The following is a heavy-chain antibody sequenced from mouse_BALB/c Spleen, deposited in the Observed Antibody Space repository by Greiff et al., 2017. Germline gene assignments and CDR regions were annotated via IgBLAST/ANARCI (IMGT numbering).Heavy chain of an antibody. CDR1: GFTFSDYY. Sequence: EVKLVESGGGLVKPGGSLKLSCAASGFTFSDYYMYWVRQTPEKRLEWVATISDGGSYTYYPDSVKGRFTISRDNAKNNLYLQMSSLKSEDTAMYYCARGGGNYGGLAYGGQGARVTV. D-gene: IGHD2-1*01. J-gene: IGHJ3*01. CDR3: ARGGGNYGGLAY. CDR2: ISDGGSYT. V-gene: IGHV5-4*02.